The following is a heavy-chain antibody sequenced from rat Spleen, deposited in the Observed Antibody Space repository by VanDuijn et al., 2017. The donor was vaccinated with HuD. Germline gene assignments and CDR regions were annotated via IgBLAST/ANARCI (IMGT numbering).Heavy chain of an antibody. Sequence: EVQLVESGGGLVQPGRSLKLSCAASGFTFSNYDMAWVRQAPTKGLEWVASISTSGGSTYYRDSVKGRFTISRDNAKSTLYLQMNSLRSEDTATYYCARENYYSGDYWGQGVMVTVSS. CDR2: ISTSGGST. CDR3: ARENYYSGDY. V-gene: IGHV5-19*01. CDR1: GFTFSNYD. D-gene: IGHD1-1*01. J-gene: IGHJ2*01.